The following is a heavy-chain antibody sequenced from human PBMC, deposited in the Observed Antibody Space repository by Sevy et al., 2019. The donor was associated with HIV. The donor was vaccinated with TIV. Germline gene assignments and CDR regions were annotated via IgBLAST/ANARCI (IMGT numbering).Heavy chain of an antibody. CDR3: ASEYCSRGNSFFDY. D-gene: IGHD2-15*01. J-gene: IGHJ4*02. CDR2: IYAAGTA. CDR1: GFDIRSNY. Sequence: GGSLRLSCVVSGFDIRSNYMSWVRQAPGKGLEWVSHIYAAGTAYYADSVKGRFTFSRDDSKNTVSLQMRSLRVEDSAVYYCASEYCSRGNSFFDYWGQGIQVTVSS. V-gene: IGHV3-53*01.